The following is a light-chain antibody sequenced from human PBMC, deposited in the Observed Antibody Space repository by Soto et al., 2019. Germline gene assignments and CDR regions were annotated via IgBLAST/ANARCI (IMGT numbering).Light chain of an antibody. CDR3: SSYTSSSTLVV. J-gene: IGLJ2*01. V-gene: IGLV2-14*01. CDR2: DVS. Sequence: QSALTQPASVSGSPGQSITISCTGTSSDVGGYNYVSWYQQHPGKAPKLMIYDVSNRPSGVSNRFSGSKSGNTASLTISGVQAEDDADYYCSSYTSSSTLVVFGGGTKVTVL. CDR1: SSDVGGYNY.